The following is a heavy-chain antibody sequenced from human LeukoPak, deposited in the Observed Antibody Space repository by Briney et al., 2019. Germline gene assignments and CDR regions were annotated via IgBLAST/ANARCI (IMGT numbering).Heavy chain of an antibody. Sequence: GGSLRLSCTASGFTLTNNWMHWVRQVPGKGLEWVSRVNTYGTNTNYADSVRGRFTISRDKAKNTLYLQMDSLRAEDSAIYYCAREFSPEDAFDLWGQGTRVTVSS. CDR2: VNTYGTNT. V-gene: IGHV3-74*01. CDR3: AREFSPEDAFDL. CDR1: GFTLTNNW. J-gene: IGHJ3*01. D-gene: IGHD1-14*01.